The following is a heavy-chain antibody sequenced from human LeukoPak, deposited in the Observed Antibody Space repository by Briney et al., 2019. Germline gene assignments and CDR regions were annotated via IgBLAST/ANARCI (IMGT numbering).Heavy chain of an antibody. CDR2: ISYAGSNK. CDR1: GFTFSTYG. V-gene: IGHV3-30*03. CDR3: AREQPGP. D-gene: IGHD6-13*01. Sequence: GGSLRLSCAASGFTFSTYGMHWVRQAPGKGLEWVAVISYAGSNKYYADSVKGRFGISRDNVKDTLYLQMNSLRAEDTAVYFCAREQPGPWGQGTLVTVSS. J-gene: IGHJ5*02.